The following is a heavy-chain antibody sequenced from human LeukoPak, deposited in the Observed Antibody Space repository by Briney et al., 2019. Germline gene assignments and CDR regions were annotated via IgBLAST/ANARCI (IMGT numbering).Heavy chain of an antibody. CDR2: IKQDGSEK. Sequence: GGSLRLSCAASGFTFSSYWTSWVRQAPGKGLEWVANIKQDGSEKHYGDSVKGRFTRSRHNAKNSLYLQVSSLRAEDSAVYYCARDRYWVFDIWGQGTMVTVSS. D-gene: IGHD2-8*02. J-gene: IGHJ3*02. CDR3: ARDRYWVFDI. CDR1: GFTFSSYW. V-gene: IGHV3-7*01.